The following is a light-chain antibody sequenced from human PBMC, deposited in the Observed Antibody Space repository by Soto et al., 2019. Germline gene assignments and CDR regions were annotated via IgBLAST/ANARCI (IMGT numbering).Light chain of an antibody. CDR1: QSVSSG. Sequence: DIQMTQSPSTLSASVGDRVTITCRASQSVSSGLAWYQHKPGKAPNLLIYKASSLESGVPSRFSGSESGTELTLTISSLQPDDFATYFCQQYHTYPPTFGGGTKVGIK. V-gene: IGKV1-5*03. CDR3: QQYHTYPPT. CDR2: KAS. J-gene: IGKJ4*01.